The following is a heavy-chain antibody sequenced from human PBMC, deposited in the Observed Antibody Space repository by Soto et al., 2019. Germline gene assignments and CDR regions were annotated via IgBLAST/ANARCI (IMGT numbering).Heavy chain of an antibody. CDR2: ISGSGGST. J-gene: IGHJ4*02. CDR3: AKDLQPSAYSSGWYIGGLGY. D-gene: IGHD6-19*01. CDR1: GFTFSSYA. V-gene: IGHV3-23*01. Sequence: GGSLRLSCAASGFTFSSYAMSWVRQAPGKGLEWVPAISGSGGSTYYADSVKGRFTISRDNSKNTLYLQMNSLRAEDTAVYYCAKDLQPSAYSSGWYIGGLGYWGQGTLVTVSS.